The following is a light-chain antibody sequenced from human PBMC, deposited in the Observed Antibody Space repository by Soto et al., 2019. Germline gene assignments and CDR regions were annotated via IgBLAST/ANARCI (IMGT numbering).Light chain of an antibody. V-gene: IGKV1-39*01. J-gene: IGKJ1*01. Sequence: DLQMTQSPSSLSASVGDRVTITCRASQSISNYLNWFQQRPGKAPKLLISIASTSQSGVPSRFSGSGSGTDFTLTITNLQPEDFATYYCQQSYTTPRTFGQGTKVEIK. CDR1: QSISNY. CDR2: IAS. CDR3: QQSYTTPRT.